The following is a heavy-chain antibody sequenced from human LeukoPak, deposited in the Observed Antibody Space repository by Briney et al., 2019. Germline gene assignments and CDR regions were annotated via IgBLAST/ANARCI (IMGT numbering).Heavy chain of an antibody. D-gene: IGHD2-15*01. V-gene: IGHV3-74*01. CDR2: ITNDGSST. CDR3: ARGRPHGNDY. J-gene: IGHJ4*02. CDR1: GLTFSSHW. Sequence: GSLRLSCAASGLTFSSHWMHWVRQAPGKGLVWVSRITNDGSSTTYADSVKGRFTISRDNAKNMLYLQVNSLRAEDTAVYYCARGRPHGNDYWGQGTLVTVSS.